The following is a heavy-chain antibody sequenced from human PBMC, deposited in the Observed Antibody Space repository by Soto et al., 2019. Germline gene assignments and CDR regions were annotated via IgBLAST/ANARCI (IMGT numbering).Heavy chain of an antibody. CDR1: GYTFTGYY. CDR2: INPNSGGT. Sequence: ASVKVSCKASGYTFTGYYMHWVRQAPGQGLEWMGWINPNSGGTNYAQKFQGRVTMTRDTSISTAYMELSRLRSDDTAVYYCARDRLGMGATPIYYYSGMDVWGQGTTVTVS. D-gene: IGHD1-26*01. V-gene: IGHV1-2*02. CDR3: ARDRLGMGATPIYYYSGMDV. J-gene: IGHJ6*02.